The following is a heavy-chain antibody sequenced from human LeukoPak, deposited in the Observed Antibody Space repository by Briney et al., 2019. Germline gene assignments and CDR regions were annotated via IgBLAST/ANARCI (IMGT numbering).Heavy chain of an antibody. D-gene: IGHD2-15*01. CDR1: GDSIRSDY. CDR3: ARLDCSADTCYNY. J-gene: IGHJ4*02. V-gene: IGHV4-59*08. CDR2: INYGGST. Sequence: SETLSLTCKVSGDSIRSDYWSWVRQPPGKGLEWMGNINYGGSTNYNPSLKSRVTILVDTSKNQISLRLTSVTATDTAVYYCARLDCSADTCYNYWGQGTLVTVSS.